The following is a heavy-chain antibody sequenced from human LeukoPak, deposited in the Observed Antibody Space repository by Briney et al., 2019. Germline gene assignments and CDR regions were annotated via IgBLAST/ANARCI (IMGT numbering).Heavy chain of an antibody. CDR2: ISVNGGTT. CDR1: GFTFSSYG. J-gene: IGHJ4*02. V-gene: IGHV3-23*01. D-gene: IGHD4-23*01. Sequence: GGSLRLSCAASGFTFSSYGMHWVRQAPGKGLEWVSSISVNGGTTYYADSVKGRFTISRDSSKNTLYLQMNSLRAEDTAVYYCVKGGGNVRRYFEYWGQGTLVTVSS. CDR3: VKGGGNVRRYFEY.